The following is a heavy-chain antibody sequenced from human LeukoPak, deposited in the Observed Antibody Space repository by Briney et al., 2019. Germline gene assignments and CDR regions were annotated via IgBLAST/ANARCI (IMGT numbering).Heavy chain of an antibody. J-gene: IGHJ3*02. Sequence: ASVKVSCKASGYTFTSYGISWVRQAPGQGLEWMGWISAYNGNTNYAQKLQGRVTVTTDTSTSTAYMELRSLRSDDTAVYYCARESSPIGPFIVGVVDEKQDAFDIWGQGTMVTVSS. CDR2: ISAYNGNT. D-gene: IGHD1-26*01. CDR3: ARESSPIGPFIVGVVDEKQDAFDI. CDR1: GYTFTSYG. V-gene: IGHV1-18*01.